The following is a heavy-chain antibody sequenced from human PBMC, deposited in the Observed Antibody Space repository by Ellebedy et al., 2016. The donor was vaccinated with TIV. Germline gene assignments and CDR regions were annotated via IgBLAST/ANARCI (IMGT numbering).Heavy chain of an antibody. J-gene: IGHJ4*02. CDR2: TSGSGDRT. D-gene: IGHD6-19*01. Sequence: PGGSLRLSCAASGFTFSSYVMSLVCQAPGKGLAWVSSTSGSGDRTYFADSVKGRFTISRDNSKNTMTLQLASLSAEYKVVYYCANTSGYGTGWYGRNDYWGQGALITVSS. CDR3: ANTSGYGTGWYGRNDY. V-gene: IGHV3-23*01. CDR1: GFTFSSYV.